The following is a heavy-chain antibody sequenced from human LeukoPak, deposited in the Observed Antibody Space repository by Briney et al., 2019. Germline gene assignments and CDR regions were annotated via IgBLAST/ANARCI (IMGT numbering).Heavy chain of an antibody. CDR1: GGSIRNYY. CDR3: ARHDYGEYDQIK. Sequence: PSQCLSLTCTVSGGSIRNYYWGWVRQPPGKGLEWIGYIYYSGSTSYNPSLKSRVTMSVDTSKNQFSLKVRSVTAADTAVYYCARHDYGEYDQIKWGQGTLVTLFS. V-gene: IGHV4-59*08. CDR2: IYYSGST. J-gene: IGHJ4*02. D-gene: IGHD4-17*01.